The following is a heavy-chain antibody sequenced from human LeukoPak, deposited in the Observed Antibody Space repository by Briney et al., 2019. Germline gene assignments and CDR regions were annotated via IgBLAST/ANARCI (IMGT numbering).Heavy chain of an antibody. CDR2: ISYDGSNK. CDR1: GFTFSSYA. V-gene: IGHV3-30*01. CDR3: ARAMYSSSWSDY. Sequence: QPGRSLRLSCAASGFTFSSYAMHWVRRAPGKGLEWVAVISYDGSNKYYADSVKGRFTISRDNSKNTLYLQMNSLRAEDTAVYYCARAMYSSSWSDYWGQGTLVTVSS. D-gene: IGHD6-13*01. J-gene: IGHJ4*02.